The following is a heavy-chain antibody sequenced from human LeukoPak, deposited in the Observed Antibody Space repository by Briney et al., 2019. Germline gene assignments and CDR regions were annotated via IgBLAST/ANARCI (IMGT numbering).Heavy chain of an antibody. J-gene: IGHJ5*02. CDR3: ARDSGTTGEVKFDP. CDR2: IYHSESP. CDR1: GYSISSGYY. Sequence: PSETLSLTCTVSGYSISSGYYWGWIRQPPGRGLEGFGTIYHSESPYYNQSLKSRVTISVDTSKNQFSLNLISVTAADTAVYYCARDSGTTGEVKFDPWGQGTLVTVSS. V-gene: IGHV4-38-2*02. D-gene: IGHD3-10*01.